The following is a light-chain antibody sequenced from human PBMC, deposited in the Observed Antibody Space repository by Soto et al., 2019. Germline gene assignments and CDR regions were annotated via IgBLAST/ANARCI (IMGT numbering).Light chain of an antibody. CDR3: QQYIRWPLT. V-gene: IGKV3D-15*01. CDR2: GAS. CDR1: QSVSSSY. J-gene: IGKJ4*01. Sequence: EIVLTQSPGTLSLSPGERATLSCRASQSVSSSYLAWYQQKPGQAPRLLIYGASTRATGTPARFSGSGSGTEFTLAVSSLQSEDYALYFCQQYIRWPLTFGGGTKVDIK.